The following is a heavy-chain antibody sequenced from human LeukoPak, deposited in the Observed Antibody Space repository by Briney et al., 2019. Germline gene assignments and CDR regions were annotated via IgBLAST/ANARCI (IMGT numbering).Heavy chain of an antibody. CDR2: ISSYGSTI. V-gene: IGHV3-48*03. CDR3: ARERDTSGYNFDY. J-gene: IGHJ4*02. CDR1: GFTFSSYE. D-gene: IGHD5-12*01. Sequence: PGGPLRLSCAASGFTFSSYEMNWVRQAPGKGLEWVSYISSYGSTIYYADSVKGRFTISRDNAKNSLYLQMNSLRAEDTAVYYCARERDTSGYNFDYWGQGTLVTVSS.